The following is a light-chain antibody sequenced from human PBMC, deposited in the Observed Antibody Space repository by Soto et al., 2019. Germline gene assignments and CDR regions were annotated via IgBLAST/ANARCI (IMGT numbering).Light chain of an antibody. CDR3: QKRGNLPH. CDR1: QSVGRI. Sequence: ECVLAQSPATLSLSPGERATLSCRASQSVGRILAWYQQRPGQAPRLLIYEASSRATGVPARFIGSGSGTDFTLTISSLEPEDFAIYYCQKRGNLPHFGQGTRLEIK. CDR2: EAS. V-gene: IGKV3-11*01. J-gene: IGKJ5*01.